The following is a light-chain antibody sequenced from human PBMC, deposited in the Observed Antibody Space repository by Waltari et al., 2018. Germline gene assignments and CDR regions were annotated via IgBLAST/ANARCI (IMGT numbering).Light chain of an antibody. V-gene: IGLV3-1*01. CDR1: KLGDKY. Sequence: SYELTQPPSVSVSPGQTASFNCSGDKLGDKYACWYQQKPGQSPVLVIYQDSKRPSGIPERFSGSNSGNTATLTISGTQAMDEADYYCQAWDSSTKVFGTGTKVTVL. J-gene: IGLJ1*01. CDR3: QAWDSSTKV. CDR2: QDS.